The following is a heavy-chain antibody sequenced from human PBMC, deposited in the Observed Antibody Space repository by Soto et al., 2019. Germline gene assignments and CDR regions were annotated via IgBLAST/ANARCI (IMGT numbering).Heavy chain of an antibody. CDR1: GGYVSSGSYY. Sequence: PSETLSLTCTVSGGYVSSGSYYWSWIRQPPGKGLEWIGYIYYSGSTNYNPFLKSRVTISVDTSKNQFSLKLSSVTAADTAVYYCARADYPRGFDYWGQGTLVTVSS. D-gene: IGHD4-17*01. CDR3: ARADYPRGFDY. V-gene: IGHV4-61*01. J-gene: IGHJ4*02. CDR2: IYYSGST.